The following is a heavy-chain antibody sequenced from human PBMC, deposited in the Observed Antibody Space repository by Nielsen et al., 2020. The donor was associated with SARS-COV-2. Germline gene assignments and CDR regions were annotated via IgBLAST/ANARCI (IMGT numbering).Heavy chain of an antibody. D-gene: IGHD2-15*01. V-gene: IGHV3-21*01. CDR3: ARGGYCTAGTCYHDY. J-gene: IGHJ4*02. Sequence: GESLKISCAASGFTFNSYTMNWVRQAPGKGLEWVSSIAGRSRYIYSADSVKGRFTISRDSAKNSVFLQMNSLRAEDTAVYYCARGGYCTAGTCYHDYWGRGTLVTVSS. CDR2: IAGRSRYI. CDR1: GFTFNSYT.